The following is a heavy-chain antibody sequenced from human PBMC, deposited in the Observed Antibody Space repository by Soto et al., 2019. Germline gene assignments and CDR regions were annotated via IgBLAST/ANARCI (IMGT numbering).Heavy chain of an antibody. J-gene: IGHJ6*02. Sequence: SVKVSCKASGGTFSSYAISWVRQAPGQGLEWMGGIIPIFGTANYAQKFQGRVTVTADKSTSTAYMELSSLRSEDTAVYYCASYHGDYALYYYGMDVWGQGTTVTVSS. CDR3: ASYHGDYALYYYGMDV. CDR1: GGTFSSYA. CDR2: IIPIFGTA. D-gene: IGHD4-17*01. V-gene: IGHV1-69*06.